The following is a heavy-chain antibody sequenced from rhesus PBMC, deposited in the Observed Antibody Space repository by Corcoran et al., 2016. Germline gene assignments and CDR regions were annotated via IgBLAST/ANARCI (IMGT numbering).Heavy chain of an antibody. Sequence: QVQLQESGPGLVKPSETLSLTCAVSGGSISDDYYWSWIRQPPGKGLEWIGYIYGSGSRTNYHPSLKSRVALSVDTSQNHLSLKLGSVTTADTAVYYCARLYGNYWYFDLWGPGTPITISS. CDR2: IYGSGSRT. V-gene: IGHV4-106*01. CDR1: GGSISDDYY. CDR3: ARLYGNYWYFDL. D-gene: IGHD4-35*01. J-gene: IGHJ2*01.